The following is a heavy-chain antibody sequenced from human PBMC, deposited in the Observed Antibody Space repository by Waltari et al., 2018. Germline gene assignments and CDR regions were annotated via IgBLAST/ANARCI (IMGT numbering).Heavy chain of an antibody. D-gene: IGHD4-17*01. CDR3: ARGFYGDYVPDI. V-gene: IGHV1-2*02. Sequence: QVQLVQSRPQVKKPGASVKVSCKAVGYRFTDHFIHWLRQAPGQGVEWMGWINPNSGETNSAQKFQVRVSLTRDTSISTAYMEVNGLTSDDTAVYYCARGFYGDYVPDIWGQGTLVAVSS. CDR1: GYRFTDHF. J-gene: IGHJ4*02. CDR2: INPNSGET.